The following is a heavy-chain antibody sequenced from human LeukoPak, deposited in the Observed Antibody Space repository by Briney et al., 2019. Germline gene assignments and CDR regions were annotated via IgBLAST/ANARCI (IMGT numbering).Heavy chain of an antibody. Sequence: PGGSLRLSCAASGFTFSSYWMHWVRQAPGKGLVWVSRINTDGSSTSYADSVKGRFTISRDNAKNTLYLQMNSLRAEDTAVYYRARPSNSGYASLDAFGIWGQGTMVTVSS. J-gene: IGHJ3*02. D-gene: IGHD5-12*01. CDR1: GFTFSSYW. CDR3: ARPSNSGYASLDAFGI. CDR2: INTDGSST. V-gene: IGHV3-74*01.